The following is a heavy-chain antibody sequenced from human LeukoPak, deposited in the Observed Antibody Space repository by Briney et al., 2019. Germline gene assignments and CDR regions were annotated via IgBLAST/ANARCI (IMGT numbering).Heavy chain of an antibody. J-gene: IGHJ5*02. V-gene: IGHV1-69*04. CDR1: GGTFSSYA. Sequence: SVKVSCKASGGTFSSYAISWVRQAPGQGLEWMGRIIPILGIANYARKFQGRVTITADKSTSTAYMELSSLRSEDTAVYYCARAPIAAAGIGFDPWGQGTLVTVSS. CDR2: IIPILGIA. D-gene: IGHD6-13*01. CDR3: ARAPIAAAGIGFDP.